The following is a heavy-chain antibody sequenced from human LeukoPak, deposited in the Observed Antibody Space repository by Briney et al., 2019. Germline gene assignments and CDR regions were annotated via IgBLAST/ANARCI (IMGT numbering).Heavy chain of an antibody. Sequence: PGGSLRLSCAASGFIVSSNYMSWVRQAPGKGLEWVSVIYSGGATYYADSVKGRFTISRDNAKNSLYLQMNSLRAEDTAVYYCARALDIVATITPIDYWGQGTLVTVSS. CDR1: GFIVSSNY. J-gene: IGHJ4*02. V-gene: IGHV3-53*01. D-gene: IGHD5-12*01. CDR2: IYSGGAT. CDR3: ARALDIVATITPIDY.